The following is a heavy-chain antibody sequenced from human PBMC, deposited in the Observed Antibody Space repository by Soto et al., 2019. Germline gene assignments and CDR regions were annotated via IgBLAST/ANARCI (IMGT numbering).Heavy chain of an antibody. CDR2: IIPIFGTA. Sequence: QVQLVQSGAEVKKPGSSVKVSCKASGGTFSSYAISWVRQAPGQGLEWMGGIIPIFGTANYAQKFQGRVTITANEYTSTAYMELSSLRSEDTAVYYCRCGITGKDAFDIWGQGTMVTVSS. CDR1: GGTFSSYA. CDR3: RCGITGKDAFDI. V-gene: IGHV1-69*01. J-gene: IGHJ3*02. D-gene: IGHD1-20*01.